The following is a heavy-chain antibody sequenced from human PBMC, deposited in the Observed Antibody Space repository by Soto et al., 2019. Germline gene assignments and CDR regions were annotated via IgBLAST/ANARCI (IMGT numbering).Heavy chain of an antibody. Sequence: GGSLRLSCAASGFTFSSYAMHWVRQAPGKGLEWVAVISYDGSNKYYADSVKGRFTISRDNSKNTLYLQMNSLRAEDTAVYYCARVVRDSSSGDAFDIWGQGTMVTVSS. CDR1: GFTFSSYA. J-gene: IGHJ3*02. CDR2: ISYDGSNK. D-gene: IGHD6-6*01. CDR3: ARVVRDSSSGDAFDI. V-gene: IGHV3-30-3*01.